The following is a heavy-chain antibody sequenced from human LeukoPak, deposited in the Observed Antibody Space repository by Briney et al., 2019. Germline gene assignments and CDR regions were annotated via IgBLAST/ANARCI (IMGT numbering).Heavy chain of an antibody. CDR3: ARDKDFWSGPDAFDI. CDR2: IYYSGST. V-gene: IGHV4-61*01. Sequence: SETLSLTCTVSGVSVSSGSYYWSWIRQPPGKGLEWIGYIYYSGSTNYNPSLKSRVTISVDTSKNQFSLKLSSVTAADTAVYYCARDKDFWSGPDAFDIWGQGTMVTVSS. J-gene: IGHJ3*02. CDR1: GVSVSSGSYY. D-gene: IGHD3-3*01.